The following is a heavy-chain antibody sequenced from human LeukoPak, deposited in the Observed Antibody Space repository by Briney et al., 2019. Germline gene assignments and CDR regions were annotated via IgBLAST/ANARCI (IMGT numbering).Heavy chain of an antibody. D-gene: IGHD2-21*02. Sequence: GGSLRLSCAASGFTFGSYGMHWVRQAPGKGLEWVAVISYDGSKKYYADSVKGRSTISRDNSKNTLYLQMNSLSAEDTAVYYCAKDGGGAYCGGDCFPYYLDYWGQGTLVTVSS. J-gene: IGHJ4*02. CDR2: ISYDGSKK. CDR3: AKDGGGAYCGGDCFPYYLDY. V-gene: IGHV3-30*18. CDR1: GFTFGSYG.